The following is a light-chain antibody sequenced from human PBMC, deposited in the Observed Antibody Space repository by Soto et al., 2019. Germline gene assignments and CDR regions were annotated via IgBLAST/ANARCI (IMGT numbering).Light chain of an antibody. Sequence: DIQMTQSPSSLSASVGDRVTITCRASQSISRYLSWCQQKPGKAPKLLIYGISTLQSGVPSRFSGSGSGTDFTLTISSLQPEDFATYYCQQTYNTPVTFGQGTKVDIK. CDR3: QQTYNTPVT. CDR2: GIS. V-gene: IGKV1-39*01. J-gene: IGKJ1*01. CDR1: QSISRY.